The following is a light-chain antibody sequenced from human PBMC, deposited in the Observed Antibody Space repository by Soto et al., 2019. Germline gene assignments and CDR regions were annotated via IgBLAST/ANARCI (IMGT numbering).Light chain of an antibody. CDR2: GAS. V-gene: IGKV3D-15*01. Sequence: EIVLTLSPGALSLSQGEGVTLSCRAGQIVTSSQLAWYQQKPGQAPRLLIYGASSRATGIPARFSGSGSGTEVTLTISSLQSEDSGVYYCQQYNRWPAGITFCHGTRLEI. CDR3: QQYNRWPAGIT. J-gene: IGKJ5*01. CDR1: QIVTSS.